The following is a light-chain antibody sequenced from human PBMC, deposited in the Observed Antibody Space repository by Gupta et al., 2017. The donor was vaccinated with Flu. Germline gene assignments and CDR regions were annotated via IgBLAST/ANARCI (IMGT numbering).Light chain of an antibody. CDR2: SAS. CDR1: HDIRNN. Sequence: AIQMTQSPSALSASVGDRVTITCRASHDIRNNLGWYQQRPGKAPQLLVYSASSLQSGVPSRFSGSAAGTDVTLIINNLQPEDVATYYCLQDYNFPRTFGGGTKVE. J-gene: IGKJ4*01. V-gene: IGKV1-6*01. CDR3: LQDYNFPRT.